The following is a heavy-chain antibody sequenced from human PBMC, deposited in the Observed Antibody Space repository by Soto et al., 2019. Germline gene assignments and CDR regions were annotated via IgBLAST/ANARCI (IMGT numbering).Heavy chain of an antibody. CDR2: ISSNGGST. V-gene: IGHV3-64D*08. Sequence: GGSLRLSCSASGFTFSSYAMHWVRQAPGKGLEYVSAISSNGGSTYYADSGEGRFTISGDNSKDTLYLQMCSLRAEDTAVYYCVKGRVSRGLAAAGKRNGELGEDFDYWGQGTLVTVSS. CDR1: GFTFSSYA. D-gene: IGHD6-13*01. J-gene: IGHJ4*02. CDR3: VKGRVSRGLAAAGKRNGELGEDFDY.